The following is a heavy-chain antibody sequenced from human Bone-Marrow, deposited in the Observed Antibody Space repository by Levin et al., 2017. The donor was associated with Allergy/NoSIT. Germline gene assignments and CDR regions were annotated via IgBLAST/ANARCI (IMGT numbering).Heavy chain of an antibody. Sequence: GGSLRLSCAASGFTYNSYAMSWVRQAPGKGLEWVSSISGLGGHTYYADSVKGRFTISRDNSKNTHYLQMNSLRVEATAVYFCARDPPPIHCGGDCFGFCDYWGQGTLVTVSS. J-gene: IGHJ4*02. D-gene: IGHD2-21*02. CDR3: ARDPPPIHCGGDCFGFCDY. V-gene: IGHV3-23*01. CDR2: ISGLGGHT. CDR1: GFTYNSYA.